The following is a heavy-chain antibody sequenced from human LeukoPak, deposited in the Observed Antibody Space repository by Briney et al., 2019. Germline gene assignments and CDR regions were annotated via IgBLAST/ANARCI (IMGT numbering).Heavy chain of an antibody. CDR1: GGSIRYSVYY. CDR3: AMYSSSPVSYYMDV. V-gene: IGHV4-39*01. CDR2: IYYSGST. Sequence: KSSETLSLTCTVSGGSIRYSVYYWGWIRQPPGKGLEWIGSIYYSGSTYYNPSLKSRVTISVDTSKNQFSLKLSSVTAADTAVYYCAMYSSSPVSYYMDVWGKGTTVTVSS. D-gene: IGHD6-6*01. J-gene: IGHJ6*03.